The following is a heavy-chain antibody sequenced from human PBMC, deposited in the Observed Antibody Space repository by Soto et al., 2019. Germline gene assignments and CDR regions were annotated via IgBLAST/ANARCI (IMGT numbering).Heavy chain of an antibody. CDR1: GYTFTSYA. D-gene: IGHD3-3*01. CDR3: AREQQFFGVVFDY. CDR2: INAGNGNT. Sequence: QVQLVQSGAEVKKPGASVKVSCKASGYTFTSYAMHWVRQAPGQRLEWMGWINAGNGNTKYSQKFQGRVTITRDTSASTAYMELSSLRSEDTAVYYCAREQQFFGVVFDYWGQGTLVTVSS. V-gene: IGHV1-3*01. J-gene: IGHJ4*02.